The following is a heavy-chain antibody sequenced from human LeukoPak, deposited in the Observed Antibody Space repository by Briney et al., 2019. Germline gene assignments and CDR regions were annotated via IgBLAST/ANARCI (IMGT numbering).Heavy chain of an antibody. CDR2: IYHSGST. CDR3: ARDSGLRNTPDY. V-gene: IGHV4-38-2*02. Sequence: PSETLSLTCTVSGYSISSGYYWGWIRQPPGKGLEWIGSIYHSGSTYYNPSLKSRVTISVDTSKNQFSLKLSSVTAADTAVYYCARDSGLRNTPDYWGQGTLVTVSS. J-gene: IGHJ4*02. CDR1: GYSISSGYY. D-gene: IGHD5-12*01.